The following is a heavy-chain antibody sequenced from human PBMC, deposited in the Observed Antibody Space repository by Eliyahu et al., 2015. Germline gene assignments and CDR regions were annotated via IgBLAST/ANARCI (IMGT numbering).Heavy chain of an antibody. CDR1: GFXFSSYS. CDR3: ARGAAVGSSRFDY. Sequence: EVQLVESGGGLVQPGGSLRLPCAASGFXFSSYSMNXVRRAPGRGRXWVSYISTGSSTVHYADSVKGRFTISRDNAKNSLYLQMNSLRDEDTAVYYCARGAAVGSSRFDYWGQGTLVTVSS. J-gene: IGHJ4*02. D-gene: IGHD6-13*01. CDR2: ISTGSSTV. V-gene: IGHV3-48*02.